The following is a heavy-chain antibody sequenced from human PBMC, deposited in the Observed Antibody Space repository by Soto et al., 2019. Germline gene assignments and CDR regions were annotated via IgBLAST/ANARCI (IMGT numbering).Heavy chain of an antibody. CDR2: INAGNDKK. V-gene: IGHV1-3*01. D-gene: IGHD5-12*01. J-gene: IGHJ3*02. Sequence: QVQLVQSGAEVKKPGASVKISCKASGYSFTTYAMHWVRQAPGQRLEWMGGINAGNDKKKNSQEFQGRPTITRDTSASTVYMELSSLRSEDTSLYYCARRGSREDIDTGNDGFDIWGQGTMVTVSS. CDR3: ARRGSREDIDTGNDGFDI. CDR1: GYSFTTYA.